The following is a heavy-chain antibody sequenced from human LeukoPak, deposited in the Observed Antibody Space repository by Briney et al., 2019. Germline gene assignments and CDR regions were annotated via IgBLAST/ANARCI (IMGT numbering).Heavy chain of an antibody. Sequence: GGSLRLSCAASGFTFSNYWMHWVRQAPGKGLVGVSRINSDGSSTNYADSVKGRFTISGDNAKNTLYLQMNSLRAEDTAVYYCARGHDFWSGYYSYWGQGTLVTVSS. J-gene: IGHJ4*02. CDR1: GFTFSNYW. D-gene: IGHD3-3*01. CDR3: ARGHDFWSGYYSY. V-gene: IGHV3-74*01. CDR2: INSDGSST.